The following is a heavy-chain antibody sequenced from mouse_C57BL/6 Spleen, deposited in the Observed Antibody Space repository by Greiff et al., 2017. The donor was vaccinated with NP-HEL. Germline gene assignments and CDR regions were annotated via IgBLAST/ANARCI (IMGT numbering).Heavy chain of an antibody. J-gene: IGHJ3*01. CDR1: GYTFTSYW. V-gene: IGHV1-64*01. Sequence: QVQLKQSGAELVKPGASVKLSCKASGYTFTSYWMHWVKQRPGQGLEWIGMIHPNSGSTNYNEKFKSKATLTVDKSSSTAYMQLSSLTSEDSAVYYCASSSITTVVDWFAYWGQGTLVTVSA. CDR2: IHPNSGST. D-gene: IGHD1-1*01. CDR3: ASSSITTVVDWFAY.